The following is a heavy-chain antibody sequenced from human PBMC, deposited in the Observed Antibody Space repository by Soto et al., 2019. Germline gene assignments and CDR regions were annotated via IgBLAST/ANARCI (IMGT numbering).Heavy chain of an antibody. J-gene: IGHJ5*02. Sequence: SETLSLTCAVYGGSFSGYYWSWSRQPPGKGLEWIGEINHSGSTNYNPSLKSRVTISVDTSKNQFSLKLSSVTAADTAVYYCARGVAAAYNWFDPWGQGTLVTVSS. CDR3: ARGVAAAYNWFDP. CDR2: INHSGST. D-gene: IGHD6-13*01. V-gene: IGHV4-34*01. CDR1: GGSFSGYY.